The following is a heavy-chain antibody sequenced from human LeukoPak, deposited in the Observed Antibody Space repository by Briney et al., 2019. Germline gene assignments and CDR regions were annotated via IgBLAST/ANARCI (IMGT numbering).Heavy chain of an antibody. CDR2: ISAYNGNT. D-gene: IGHD2-21*02. CDR3: ARDRGAYCGGDCTPYFDY. CDR1: GYTFTSYG. V-gene: IGHV1-18*01. Sequence: ASVKVSCKASGYTFTSYGISWVRQAPGQGLEWMGWISAYNGNTNYAQKLQGRVTVTTDTSTSTAYMELRSLRSDDTAVYYCARDRGAYCGGDCTPYFDYWGQGTLVTVSS. J-gene: IGHJ4*02.